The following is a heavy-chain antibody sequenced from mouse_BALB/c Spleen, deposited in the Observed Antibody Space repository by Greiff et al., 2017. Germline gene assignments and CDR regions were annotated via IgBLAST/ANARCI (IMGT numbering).Heavy chain of an antibody. D-gene: IGHD2-10*02. CDR3: ARWRYGNPFDY. CDR1: GYTFTSYD. Sequence: QVHVKQSGAELVKPGASVKLSCKASGYTFTSYDINWVRQRPEQGLEWIGWIFPGDGSTKYNEKFKGKATLTTDKSSSTAYMQLSRLTSEDSAVYSCARWRYGNPFDYWGQGTTLTVSS. V-gene: IGHV1S56*01. CDR2: IFPGDGST. J-gene: IGHJ2*01.